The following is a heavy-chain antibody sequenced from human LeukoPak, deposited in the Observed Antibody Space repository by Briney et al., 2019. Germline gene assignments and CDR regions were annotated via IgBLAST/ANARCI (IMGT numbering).Heavy chain of an antibody. J-gene: IGHJ4*02. D-gene: IGHD5-18*01. CDR1: GFTFSDYY. Sequence: PGGSQRLSCAASGFTFSDYYMSWIRQAPGKGLEWVSYISTSSSYTVYADSVKGRFTISRDNAKNSLYLQMNGLRAEDTAVYYCARGGGYSYGWNDYWGQGTLVAVSS. V-gene: IGHV3-11*05. CDR3: ARGGGYSYGWNDY. CDR2: ISTSSSYT.